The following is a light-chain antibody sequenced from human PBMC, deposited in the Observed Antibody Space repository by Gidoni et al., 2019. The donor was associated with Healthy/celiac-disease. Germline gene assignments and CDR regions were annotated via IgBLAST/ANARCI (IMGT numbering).Light chain of an antibody. CDR1: QSVSRY. J-gene: IGKJ5*01. Sequence: EIVLTQSPATLSLSPGEGATLSCRASQSVSRYLAWYQHKPGQAPRLLIYDASNRATGIPARFSGSGSGTDFTLTISSLEPEDFAVYYCQQRSNWPPITFGQGTRLKIK. CDR3: QQRSNWPPIT. V-gene: IGKV3-11*01. CDR2: DAS.